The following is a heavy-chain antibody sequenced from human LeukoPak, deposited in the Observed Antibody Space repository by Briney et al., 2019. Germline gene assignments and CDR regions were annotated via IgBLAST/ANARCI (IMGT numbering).Heavy chain of an antibody. J-gene: IGHJ5*02. D-gene: IGHD6-13*01. CDR1: GGSISSSSYY. CDR2: ISDSGST. CDR3: AREGSSWYTHWFDP. Sequence: SETLSLTCTVSGGSISSSSYYWGWIRQPPGKGLEWIGSISDSGSTYYNPSLKSRVTLSVDTSKNQFSLKLSSVTAADTAVYYCAREGSSWYTHWFDPWGQGTLVTVSS. V-gene: IGHV4-39*07.